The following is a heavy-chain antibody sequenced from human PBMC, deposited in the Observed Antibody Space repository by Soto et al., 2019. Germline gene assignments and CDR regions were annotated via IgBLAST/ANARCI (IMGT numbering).Heavy chain of an antibody. D-gene: IGHD2-8*01. CDR1: GFTFTSSS. J-gene: IGHJ4*02. CDR2: IAVGSGYT. V-gene: IGHV1-58*01. CDR3: AADATAWQQMVSSAY. Sequence: ASVKVSCKASGFTFTSSSFQWVRQARGQRLEWIGWIAVGSGYTNYAQRFQDRVTLTRDMSTATTYMELSRLTSEDTAIYYCAADATAWQQMVSSAYWGQGTLVTVSS.